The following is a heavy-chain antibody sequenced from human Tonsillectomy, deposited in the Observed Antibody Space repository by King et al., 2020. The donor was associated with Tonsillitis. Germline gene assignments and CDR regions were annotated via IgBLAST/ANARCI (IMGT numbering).Heavy chain of an antibody. J-gene: IGHJ4*02. CDR1: GFTFSDYA. D-gene: IGHD4-17*01. V-gene: IGHV3-23*03. CDR2: IYSAYGST. Sequence: VQLVESGGGLVQPGGSLRLSCIASGFTFSDYAMSWVRQAPGKGLEWVSVIYSAYGSTYYADSVKGRFTISTDISKNLLYLQMNSLRAEDTAVYYCAKALSASSYRDSRPYDYWGQGALVTVSS. CDR3: AKALSASSYRDSRPYDY.